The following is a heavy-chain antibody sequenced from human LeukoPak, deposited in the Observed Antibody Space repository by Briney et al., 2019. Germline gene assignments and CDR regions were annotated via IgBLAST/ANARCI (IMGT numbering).Heavy chain of an antibody. Sequence: GGSLRLSCAASGFTFSTYAVSWVRQAPGKGLEWLSCISISGGTIFYADSVKGRFTISRDNAKNSLYLQMNSLRDEDTAVYYCARGTGAYYYWGQGTLVTVSS. D-gene: IGHD3-16*01. V-gene: IGHV3-48*02. CDR1: GFTFSTYA. CDR2: ISISGGTI. CDR3: ARGTGAYYY. J-gene: IGHJ4*02.